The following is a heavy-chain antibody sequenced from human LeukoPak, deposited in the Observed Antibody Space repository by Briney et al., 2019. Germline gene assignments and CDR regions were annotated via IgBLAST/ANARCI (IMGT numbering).Heavy chain of an antibody. Sequence: KTSETLSLTCTVSGGSISSSSYYWGWIRQPPGKGLEWIGSIYYSGTTYYNPSLKSLFTISVDTSKNQFSLKLSSVTAADTAVYYCARLQYYYDSRGYLSYYLDYWGQGTPATVSS. J-gene: IGHJ4*02. CDR2: IYYSGTT. V-gene: IGHV4-39*01. D-gene: IGHD3-22*01. CDR1: GGSISSSSYY. CDR3: ARLQYYYDSRGYLSYYLDY.